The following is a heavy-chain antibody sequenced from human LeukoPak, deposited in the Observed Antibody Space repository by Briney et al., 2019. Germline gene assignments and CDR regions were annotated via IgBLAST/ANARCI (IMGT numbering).Heavy chain of an antibody. CDR3: XXXXXXXGPXXY. CDR2: ISDSGVNT. J-gene: IGHJ4*02. Sequence: MXWXRQAPGXXXXWVSAISDSGVNTYYADSVKGRFTISRDNSENTLYLQMNSLRPEDTAVYYCXXXXXXXGPXXYWGQGTLVTVSS. V-gene: IGHV3-23*01.